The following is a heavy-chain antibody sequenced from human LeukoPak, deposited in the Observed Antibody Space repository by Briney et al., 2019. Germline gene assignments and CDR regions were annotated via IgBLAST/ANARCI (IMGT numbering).Heavy chain of an antibody. Sequence: GGSLRLSCAASGFTFSSHNMNWVRQAPGKGLEWVSSISSGGTYIYYADSVKGRFTISRDSAKTSLYLQMTSLRADDTAAYYCARDLASYDFHYWGQGTLVTVSS. D-gene: IGHD1-26*01. CDR2: ISSGGTYI. CDR3: ARDLASYDFHY. CDR1: GFTFSSHN. V-gene: IGHV3-21*01. J-gene: IGHJ4*02.